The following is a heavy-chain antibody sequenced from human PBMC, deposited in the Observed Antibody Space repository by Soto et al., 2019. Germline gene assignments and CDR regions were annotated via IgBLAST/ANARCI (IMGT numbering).Heavy chain of an antibody. CDR3: ARGWDTENWFDP. CDR1: GGSFSGYY. CDR2: INHSGST. J-gene: IGHJ5*02. Sequence: PSETLSLTCAVYGGSFSGYYWSWIRQPPGKGLEWIGEINHSGSTNYNPSLKSRVTISVDTSKNQFSLKLSSVTAADTAVYYCARGWDTENWFDPWGQGTLVTVSS. D-gene: IGHD5-18*01. V-gene: IGHV4-34*01.